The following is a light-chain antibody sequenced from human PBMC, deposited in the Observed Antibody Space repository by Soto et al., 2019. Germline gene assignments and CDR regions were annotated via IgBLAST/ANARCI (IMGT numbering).Light chain of an antibody. CDR3: QSYDSSLSGWV. J-gene: IGLJ1*01. CDR2: GNG. CDR1: SSNIGAGYE. Sequence: QSVLTQPPSVSGAPGQRVTVSCTGTSSNIGAGYEVHWYHQLPGTAPKLLVSGNGNRPSGVPDRLSASKSGTSASLAITGLQAEDEADYFCQSYDSSLSGWVFGTGTKVTVL. V-gene: IGLV1-40*01.